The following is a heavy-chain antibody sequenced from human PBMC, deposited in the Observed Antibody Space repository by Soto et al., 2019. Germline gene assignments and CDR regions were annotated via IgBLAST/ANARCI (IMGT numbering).Heavy chain of an antibody. CDR1: GGSISNSSYY. D-gene: IGHD2-2*01. CDR2: FSYSGST. J-gene: IGHJ5*02. V-gene: IGHV4-39*01. CDR3: ASLFCTSATCYPNWFDP. Sequence: SETLSLTCTVSGGSISNSSYYWGWIRQPPGKGLEWIGSFSYSGSTYYNPSLKSRVTISVDTSKNQFSLKLSSVTAADTAVYYCASLFCTSATCYPNWFDPWGQGTLVTVSS.